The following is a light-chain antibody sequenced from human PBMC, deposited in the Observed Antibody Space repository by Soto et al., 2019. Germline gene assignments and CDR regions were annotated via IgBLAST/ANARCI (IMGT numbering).Light chain of an antibody. J-gene: IGLJ3*02. Sequence: QSVLSQPASVSVSAGQSITISCSGTMRDVGAYNLVSRYQQLPGTAPKPIIYEVRKRPSGISSRFSGSRSGNTASLTISGLKSEDEGDYYCSANTARSRLVVGGWTNVTVL. CDR3: SANTARSRLV. CDR1: MRDVGAYNL. CDR2: EVR. V-gene: IGLV2-14*01.